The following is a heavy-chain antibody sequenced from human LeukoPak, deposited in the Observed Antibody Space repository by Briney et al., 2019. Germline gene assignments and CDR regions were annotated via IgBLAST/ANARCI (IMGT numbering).Heavy chain of an antibody. CDR2: IYSGGTT. D-gene: IGHD2-21*01. V-gene: IGHV3-66*01. Sequence: PAGSLRLSCAASGFTVSSNCIIWLRQAPGKGLECISLIYSGGTTYYADSVKARFSISRDDSKNTVYLQMNSLRAEDTAVYFCARVPHDGGAWGWFDPWGKGTQVTVSS. J-gene: IGHJ5*02. CDR1: GFTVSSNC. CDR3: ARVPHDGGAWGWFDP.